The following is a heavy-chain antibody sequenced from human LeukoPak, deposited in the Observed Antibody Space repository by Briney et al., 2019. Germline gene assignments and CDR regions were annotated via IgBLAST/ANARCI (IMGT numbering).Heavy chain of an antibody. Sequence: SETLSLTCAVSGGSISSGGYSWSWIRQPPGKGLEWIGYIYHSGSTYYNPSLKSRVTISVDRSKNQFSLKLSSVTAADTAVYYCARTPWQQSAFDIWGQGTMVTVSS. CDR3: ARTPWQQSAFDI. V-gene: IGHV4-30-2*01. J-gene: IGHJ3*02. CDR1: GGSISSGGYS. D-gene: IGHD6-13*01. CDR2: IYHSGST.